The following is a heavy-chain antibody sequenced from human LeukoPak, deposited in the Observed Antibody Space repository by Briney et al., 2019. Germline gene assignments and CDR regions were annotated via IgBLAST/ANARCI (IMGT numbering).Heavy chain of an antibody. CDR1: GFTFDDYG. CDR2: INWNGGST. V-gene: IGHV3-20*04. J-gene: IGHJ4*02. Sequence: GSLRLSCAASGFTFDDYGMSWVRQAPGKGLEWVSGINWNGGSTGYADSVKGRFTISRDNSKNTLYLQMNSLRAEDTAVYYCAKDALYYYGSGSYRGYFDYWGQGTLVTVSS. D-gene: IGHD3-10*01. CDR3: AKDALYYYGSGSYRGYFDY.